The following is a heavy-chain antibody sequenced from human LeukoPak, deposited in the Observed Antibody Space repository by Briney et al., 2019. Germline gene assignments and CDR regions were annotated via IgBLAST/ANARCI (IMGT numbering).Heavy chain of an antibody. J-gene: IGHJ4*02. CDR3: ARGQMAGIAARRDFDY. V-gene: IGHV1-46*01. D-gene: IGHD6-6*01. CDR1: GYTFTSYY. Sequence: ASVKDSCKASGYTFTSYYMHWVRQAPGQGLEWMGIINPSGGSTSYAQKFQGRVTMTRDTSTSTVYMELSSLRSEDTAVYYCARGQMAGIAARRDFDYWGQGTLVTVSS. CDR2: INPSGGST.